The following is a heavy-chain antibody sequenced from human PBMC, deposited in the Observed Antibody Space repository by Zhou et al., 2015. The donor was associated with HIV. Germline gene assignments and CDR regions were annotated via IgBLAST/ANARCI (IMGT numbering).Heavy chain of an antibody. D-gene: IGHD2-2*01. CDR2: IIPIFGTA. V-gene: IGHV1-69*01. J-gene: IGHJ5*02. CDR3: ARADGNCTSTNCHSTGWSSWFDP. CDR1: GASFITLA. Sequence: QVQLLQSGAEVKRPGSSVKVSCKASGASFITLAVNWVRQVPGQGLEWMGGIIPIFGTASISEKFQGRVTIVADEATSTVYMEMYNLKSDDTAVYYCARADGNCTSTNCHSTGWSSWFDPWGQGSLVTVSS.